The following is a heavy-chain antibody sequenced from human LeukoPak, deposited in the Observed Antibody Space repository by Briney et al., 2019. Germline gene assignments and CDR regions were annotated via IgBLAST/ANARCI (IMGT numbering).Heavy chain of an antibody. Sequence: PGGSLRLSCAASGFSFSSYAMSWVRQAPGKGLEWVSAISGSGGTTFYVDSVKGRFTISRDNSKNTLYLQVDSLRAADTAVYYCAKVQEMGTILPPFHYWGQGTLVTVSS. D-gene: IGHD5-24*01. CDR2: ISGSGGTT. J-gene: IGHJ4*02. CDR3: AKVQEMGTILPPFHY. V-gene: IGHV3-23*01. CDR1: GFSFSSYA.